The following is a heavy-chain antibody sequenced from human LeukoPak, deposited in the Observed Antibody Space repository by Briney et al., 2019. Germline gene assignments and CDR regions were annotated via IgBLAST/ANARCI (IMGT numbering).Heavy chain of an antibody. J-gene: IGHJ4*02. D-gene: IGHD3-10*01. Sequence: ASVKVSCKASGYTFTSYAMNWVRQAPGQGLEWMGWINTNTGNPAYAQGFTGRFVFSLDTSVSTAYLQISSLKAEDTAVYYCARSYYYGSGSRSYYFDYWGQGTLVTVSS. V-gene: IGHV7-4-1*02. CDR2: INTNTGNP. CDR1: GYTFTSYA. CDR3: ARSYYYGSGSRSYYFDY.